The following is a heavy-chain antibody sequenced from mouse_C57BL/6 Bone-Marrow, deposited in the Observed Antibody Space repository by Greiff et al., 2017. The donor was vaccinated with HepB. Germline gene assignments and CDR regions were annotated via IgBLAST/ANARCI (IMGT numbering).Heavy chain of an antibody. CDR1: GYTFTSYW. D-gene: IGHD1-1*01. CDR2: IHPNSGST. CDR3: APTTVVAPYWYFDV. Sequence: QVQLQQPGAELVKPGASVKLSCKASGYTFTSYWMHWVKQRPGQGLEWIGMIHPNSGSTNYNEKFKSKATLTVDKSSSTAYMQLSSLTSEDSAVYYCAPTTVVAPYWYFDVWGTGTTVTVSS. V-gene: IGHV1-64*01. J-gene: IGHJ1*03.